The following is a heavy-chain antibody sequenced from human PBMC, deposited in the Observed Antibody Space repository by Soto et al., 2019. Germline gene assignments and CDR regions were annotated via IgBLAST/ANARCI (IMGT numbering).Heavy chain of an antibody. CDR3: ARRPGGGGY. Sequence: EVQLVESGGGLIQPGGSLRLSCAVSGFTVSNNYMSWVRQAPGKGLEGVSVIYSGGYTAYGDSVKGRFTISRDNSKNPPFPQMNSPGAHDRALFFCARRPGGGGYWGQGTLVTVSS. J-gene: IGHJ4*02. CDR1: GFTVSNNY. V-gene: IGHV3-53*01. D-gene: IGHD3-10*01. CDR2: IYSGGYT.